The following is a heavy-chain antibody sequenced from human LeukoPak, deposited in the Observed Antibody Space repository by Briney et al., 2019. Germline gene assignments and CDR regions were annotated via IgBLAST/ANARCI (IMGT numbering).Heavy chain of an antibody. V-gene: IGHV4-39*01. J-gene: IGHJ2*01. CDR3: ARHGGFYFDL. CDR2: TSYSGSA. CDR1: GDSISNSRYS. D-gene: IGHD3-10*01. Sequence: PSETLSLTCTVSGDSISNSRYSWGWIRQPPGKGLEWIGTTSYSGSAYYNPSLKSRVTISVDTSKNQFSLKLSSVTAADTAVFYCARHGGFYFDLWGRGTLVTASS.